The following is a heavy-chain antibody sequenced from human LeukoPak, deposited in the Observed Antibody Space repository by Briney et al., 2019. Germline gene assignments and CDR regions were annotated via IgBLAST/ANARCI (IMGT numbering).Heavy chain of an antibody. CDR1: GGSISSYY. J-gene: IGHJ4*02. Sequence: PSETLSLTCTVSGGSISSYYWSWIRQPPGKGLEWIGYIYYSGSTNYNPSLKSRVTISVDTSKNQFSLKLSSVTAADTAVYYCAGAQFLDLNFDYWGQGTLVTVSS. CDR2: IYYSGST. V-gene: IGHV4-59*01. CDR3: AGAQFLDLNFDY. D-gene: IGHD3/OR15-3a*01.